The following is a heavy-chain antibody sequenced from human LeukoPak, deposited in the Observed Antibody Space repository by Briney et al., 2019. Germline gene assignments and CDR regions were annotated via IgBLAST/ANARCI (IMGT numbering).Heavy chain of an antibody. CDR1: GYSFTSHW. J-gene: IGHJ4*02. CDR2: ISGDESDT. Sequence: HGESLKISCKGSGYSFTSHWIGWVRQMPGKGLEWMGIISGDESDTRYSPSFQGQVTTSADKSISTTYLQWSSLKASDTAIYYCARHWRDGDSRSLDYWGQGTLVTVSS. CDR3: ARHWRDGDSRSLDY. D-gene: IGHD4-17*01. V-gene: IGHV5-51*01.